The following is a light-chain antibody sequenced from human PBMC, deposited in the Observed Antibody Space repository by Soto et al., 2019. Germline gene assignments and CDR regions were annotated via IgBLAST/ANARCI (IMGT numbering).Light chain of an antibody. CDR3: QSYDSSRSAVV. CDR2: ANS. V-gene: IGLV1-40*01. CDR1: SSNIGACYD. Sequence: QSALTQPTSVSGAPGQRVTISCTGSSSNIGACYDVHWYQQRPGTAPKLLIYANSNRPSGVADRFSGSKSGTSASLAITGRQAEDEADYYCQSYDSSRSAVVFGGGTQVTVL. J-gene: IGLJ2*01.